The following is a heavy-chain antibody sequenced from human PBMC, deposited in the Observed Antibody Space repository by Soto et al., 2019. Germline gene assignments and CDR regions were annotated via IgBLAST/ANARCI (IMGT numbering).Heavy chain of an antibody. CDR1: GFTFSSYA. V-gene: IGHV3-23*01. CDR3: ANRYCSGSSCPRPYDY. D-gene: IGHD2-15*01. Sequence: EVQLLESGGGLVQPGGSLRLSCAASGFTFSSYAMSWVRQAPGKGLEWVSAISGSGGSTYYADSVKGRFTISRDNSKNTLYLQMNSLRAEDTAVYYCANRYCSGSSCPRPYDYWGQGTLVTVSS. J-gene: IGHJ4*02. CDR2: ISGSGGST.